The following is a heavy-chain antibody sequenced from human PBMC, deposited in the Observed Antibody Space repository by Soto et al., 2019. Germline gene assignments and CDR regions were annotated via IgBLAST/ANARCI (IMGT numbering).Heavy chain of an antibody. J-gene: IGHJ6*03. CDR3: ARESGGATATLDYYYFYMDV. D-gene: IGHD5-12*01. Sequence: QVQLVQSGAEVKKPGASVTVSCKASGYRFSDYYLHWVRQAPGQGPEWMGWMNPNSGDTKYAQKFKGRVTMTRDTSVRTAFMELNWLKSDDTAVYYCARESGGATATLDYYYFYMDVWGIRTRVSVSS. V-gene: IGHV1-2*02. CDR2: MNPNSGDT. CDR1: GYRFSDYY.